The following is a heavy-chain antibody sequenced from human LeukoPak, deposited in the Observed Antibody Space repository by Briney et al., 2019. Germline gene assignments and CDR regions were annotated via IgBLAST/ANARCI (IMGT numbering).Heavy chain of an antibody. Sequence: SETLSLTCTVSSASIRSSNYYWGWIRQPPGKGLEWIGEINHSGSTNYNPSLKSRVTISVDTSKNQFSLKLSSVTAADTAVYYCARVGWLQSADYWGQGTLVTVSS. D-gene: IGHD5-24*01. CDR3: ARVGWLQSADY. J-gene: IGHJ4*02. CDR1: SASIRSSNYY. CDR2: INHSGST. V-gene: IGHV4-39*07.